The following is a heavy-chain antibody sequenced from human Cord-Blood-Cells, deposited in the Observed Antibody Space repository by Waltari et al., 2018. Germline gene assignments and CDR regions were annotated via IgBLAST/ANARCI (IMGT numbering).Heavy chain of an antibody. Sequence: QVQLQQWGAGLLKPSETLSLTCAVYGGPFRGYYWSWIRQPPGKGLEWIGEINHRGSTNYNPSLKSRVTISVDTSKNQFSLKLSSVTAADTAVYYCARDPGWGWRRFDPWGQGTLVTVSS. CDR2: INHRGST. CDR1: GGPFRGYY. D-gene: IGHD6-19*01. V-gene: IGHV4-34*01. CDR3: ARDPGWGWRRFDP. J-gene: IGHJ5*02.